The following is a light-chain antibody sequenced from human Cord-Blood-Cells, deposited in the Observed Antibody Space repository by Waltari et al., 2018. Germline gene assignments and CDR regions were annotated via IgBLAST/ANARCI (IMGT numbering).Light chain of an antibody. J-gene: IGKJ5*01. CDR2: WAS. Sequence: DIVMTQSPDSLAVSLGERATINCKSSQSVLYSSNNKNYLAWYQQKPGQTPKLLIYWASSRESWVPDRFSGSGSGTDFTLTISSLQAEDVAVYYCQQDYSTSTFGQGTRLEMK. CDR3: QQDYSTST. CDR1: QSVLYSSNNKNY. V-gene: IGKV4-1*01.